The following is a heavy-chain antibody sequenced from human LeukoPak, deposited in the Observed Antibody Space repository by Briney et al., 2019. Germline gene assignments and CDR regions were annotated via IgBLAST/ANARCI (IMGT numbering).Heavy chain of an antibody. V-gene: IGHV1-24*01. J-gene: IGHJ6*02. D-gene: IGHD3-10*01. CDR1: GYTLTELS. Sequence: GASVKVSCKVSGYTLTELSMHWVRQAPGKGLEWMGGFDPEDGETIYAQKFQGRVTMTEDTSTGTAYMELSSLRSEDTAVYYCATDSGGYYYYYGMDVWGQGTTVTVSS. CDR3: ATDSGGYYYYYGMDV. CDR2: FDPEDGET.